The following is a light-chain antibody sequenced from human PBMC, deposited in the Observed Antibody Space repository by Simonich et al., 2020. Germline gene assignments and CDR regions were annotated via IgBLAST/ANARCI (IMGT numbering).Light chain of an antibody. J-gene: IGLJ3*02. V-gene: IGLV2-14*01. CDR1: SSDVGGYNY. CDR3: SSYTSSSNWV. CDR2: DVS. Sequence: QSALTQPASVSGSPGQSITISCTGTSSDVGGYNYVSWYQQHPGKAPKLMIYDVSKRPSGVSNRFSGSKSGNTASLTIPGLQAEDEADYYCSSYTSSSNWVFGGGTKLTVL.